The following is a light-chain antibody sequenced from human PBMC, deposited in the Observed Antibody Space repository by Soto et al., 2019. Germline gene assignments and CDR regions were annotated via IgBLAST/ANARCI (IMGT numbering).Light chain of an antibody. Sequence: EIVLSQSPATLSLSPGERATLSCRASQSVSSYLAWYQQKPGQAPGLLIYDASNRATGIPARFSGGGSGTDFTLTISSLEPEDVAVYYCQQRFNWPRFTFGQGTKLEIK. CDR1: QSVSSY. CDR2: DAS. CDR3: QQRFNWPRFT. V-gene: IGKV3-11*01. J-gene: IGKJ2*01.